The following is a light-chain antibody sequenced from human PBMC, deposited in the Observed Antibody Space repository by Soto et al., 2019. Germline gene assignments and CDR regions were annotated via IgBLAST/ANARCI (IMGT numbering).Light chain of an antibody. V-gene: IGKV3D-7*01. CDR3: QQDYNLPT. J-gene: IGKJ4*01. CDR1: QSVSSSY. Sequence: PGERVTLSCRASQSVSSSYLTWYQQNPGQAPRLLIYGASTRSTSIPARFSGSGSGTDFTLTISSLQPEDFAVYYCQQDYNLPTFGGGTKVEIK. CDR2: GAS.